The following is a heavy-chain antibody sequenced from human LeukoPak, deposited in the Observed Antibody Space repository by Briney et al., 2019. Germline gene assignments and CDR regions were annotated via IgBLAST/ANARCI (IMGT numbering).Heavy chain of an antibody. CDR2: MSYSGST. CDR3: ARVRWLQLGHFDY. V-gene: IGHV4-39*07. CDR1: GVSISSNSYS. Sequence: SETLSLTCTVSGVSISSNSYSWGWIRQPPGKGLEWIASMSYSGSTYYNPSLKSRVTISVDTSRNQFSLKLISVTAADTAVYYCARVRWLQLGHFDYWGQGSLVTVSS. D-gene: IGHD5-24*01. J-gene: IGHJ4*02.